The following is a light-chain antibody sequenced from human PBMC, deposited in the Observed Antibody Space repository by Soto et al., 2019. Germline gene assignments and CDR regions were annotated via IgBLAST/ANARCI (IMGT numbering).Light chain of an antibody. CDR1: QGIRND. V-gene: IGKV1-6*01. CDR3: LQDYNYPRT. CDR2: AAF. J-gene: IGKJ1*01. Sequence: AIQMTQSPSSLSASVGDRVTINCRASQGIRNDLGWYQQKPGKAPKLLISAAFSLQSGVPSRFSGSGSGTDFTLTISSLQPEDFATYYCLQDYNYPRTFGQGTKVDI.